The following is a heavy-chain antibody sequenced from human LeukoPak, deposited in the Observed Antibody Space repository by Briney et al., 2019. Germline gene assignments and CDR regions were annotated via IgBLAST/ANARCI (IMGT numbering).Heavy chain of an antibody. Sequence: GGSLRLSCAASGFIFSSYAMSWVRQAPGKGLEWVSGISSGGIIYYADSVRGRFTISRDSSKNTVYLQMSSLRAVDTAIYYCAKAGDIVTTIPFDYWGQGTLVTVSS. CDR3: AKAGDIVTTIPFDY. J-gene: IGHJ4*02. CDR1: GFIFSSYA. D-gene: IGHD5-12*01. V-gene: IGHV3-23*01. CDR2: ISSGGII.